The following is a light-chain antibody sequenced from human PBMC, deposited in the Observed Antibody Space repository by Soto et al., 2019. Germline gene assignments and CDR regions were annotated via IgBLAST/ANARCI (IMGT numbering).Light chain of an antibody. J-gene: IGKJ4*01. V-gene: IGKV3-15*01. CDR2: DTS. Sequence: EVVVRKSPVTLSVSPGEGSTPSCRASQGIGDTLAWYQHKPGQTPRLLIYDTSTRATGVPTRFSGSRSGAEFTLTINSLQSEDFAVYYCQPYNNWPLTFGGGTKVDIK. CDR3: QPYNNWPLT. CDR1: QGIGDT.